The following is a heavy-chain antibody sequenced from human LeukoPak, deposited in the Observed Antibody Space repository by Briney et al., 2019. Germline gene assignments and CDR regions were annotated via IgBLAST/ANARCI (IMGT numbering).Heavy chain of an antibody. CDR3: ARLMIVRYGWFDP. J-gene: IGHJ5*02. D-gene: IGHD3-9*01. CDR1: GGSISSYY. V-gene: IGHV4-59*12. CDR2: IYYSGST. Sequence: SETLSLTCTVSGGSISSYYWSWIRQPPGKGLEWIGYIYYSGSTNYNPSLKSRVTISVDTSKNQFSLKLSSVTAADTAVYYCARLMIVRYGWFDPWGQGTLVTVSS.